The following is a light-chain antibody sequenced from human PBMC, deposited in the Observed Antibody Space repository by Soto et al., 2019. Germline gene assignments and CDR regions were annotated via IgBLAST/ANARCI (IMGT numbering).Light chain of an antibody. CDR1: SSDVGSYNL. CDR2: EDS. J-gene: IGLJ1*01. Sequence: QSALTQPASVSGSPGQSITISCTGTSSDVGSYNLVSWYQQHPGKAPKLMIYEDSKWPSGVSNRFSGSKSGNTASLTISGLQAEDEADYYCCSYAGSGTYVFGPGTKLTVL. CDR3: CSYAGSGTYV. V-gene: IGLV2-23*01.